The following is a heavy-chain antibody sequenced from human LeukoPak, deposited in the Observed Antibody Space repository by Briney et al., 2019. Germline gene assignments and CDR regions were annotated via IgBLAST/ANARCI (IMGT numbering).Heavy chain of an antibody. J-gene: IGHJ2*01. CDR1: GFTFSSYG. D-gene: IGHD1-26*01. CDR3: ARGGSYQRYFDL. CDR2: IWYDGSNK. V-gene: IGHV3-33*01. Sequence: PGGSLRLSCAASGFTFSSYGMHWVRQAPGKGLEWVAVIWYDGSNKYYADSVKGRFTISRDNSKNTLYLQMNSLRAEDTAVYYCARGGSYQRYFDLWGRGTLVTVSS.